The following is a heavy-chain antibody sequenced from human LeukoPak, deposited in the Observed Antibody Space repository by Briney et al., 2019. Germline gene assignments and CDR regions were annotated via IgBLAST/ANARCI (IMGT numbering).Heavy chain of an antibody. Sequence: GESLKISCKASGYTFSSYWIGWVRQMPGKGLEWMGIIYFGDSDTRYSPSFQGQVTISADKSISTAYVQWSSLKASDTAMYYCARLSFGSGIGYWGQGTLVTVSS. CDR2: IYFGDSDT. CDR3: ARLSFGSGIGY. CDR1: GYTFSSYW. D-gene: IGHD3-10*01. V-gene: IGHV5-51*01. J-gene: IGHJ4*02.